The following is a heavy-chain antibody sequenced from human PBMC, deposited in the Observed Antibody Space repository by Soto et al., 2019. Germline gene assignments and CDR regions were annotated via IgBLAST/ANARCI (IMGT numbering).Heavy chain of an antibody. D-gene: IGHD1-26*01. CDR3: ARDIVFVGATNSDYYYFYGMDV. CDR2: ISSSSSYI. Sequence: GGSLRISSAASGFTFSSYSMNWVRQTQEKGLERVSSISSSSSYIYYADSVKGRFTISRDNAKNSLYLQMNSLRAEDTAVYYCARDIVFVGATNSDYYYFYGMDVWGQGTTVTVSS. J-gene: IGHJ6*02. V-gene: IGHV3-21*01. CDR1: GFTFSSYS.